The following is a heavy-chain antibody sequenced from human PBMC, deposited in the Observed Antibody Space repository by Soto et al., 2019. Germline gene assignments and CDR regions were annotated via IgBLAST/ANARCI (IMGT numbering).Heavy chain of an antibody. J-gene: IGHJ4*02. V-gene: IGHV1-18*04. Sequence: GASVKVSCKASGYTFTSYGISWVRQAPGQGLEWMGWISAYNGNTNYAQKLQGRVTMTTDTSTSTAYMELRSLRSDDTAVYYCARGSRVIMFGGCVDYWGQGTPVTVSS. D-gene: IGHD3-16*01. CDR1: GYTFTSYG. CDR2: ISAYNGNT. CDR3: ARGSRVIMFGGCVDY.